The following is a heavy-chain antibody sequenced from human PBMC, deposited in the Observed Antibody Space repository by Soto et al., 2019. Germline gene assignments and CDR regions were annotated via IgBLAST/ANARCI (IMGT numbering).Heavy chain of an antibody. D-gene: IGHD2-8*02. V-gene: IGHV3-20*04. CDR2: INWNGGST. CDR1: GFTFEDHG. CDR3: ARVPLLADYFAS. J-gene: IGHJ4*02. Sequence: RPGGSLRLSCAASGFTFEDHGLSWVRQAPGKGLEWVAGINWNGGSTVYAASVKGRFTISRDNAKNSLFLEVNSPRVEDTALYFCARVPLLADYFASWGQGTLVTVSS.